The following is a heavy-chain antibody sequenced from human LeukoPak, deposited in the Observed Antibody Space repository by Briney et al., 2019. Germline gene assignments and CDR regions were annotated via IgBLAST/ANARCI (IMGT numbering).Heavy chain of an antibody. V-gene: IGHV4-59*01. CDR1: GGSMSSYR. CDR2: IYYSGTT. J-gene: IGHJ4*02. D-gene: IGHD5-24*01. CDR3: ARGNLEMAAVDY. Sequence: SETLSLTCTVSGGSMSSYRWSWIRQPPGKGLEWIAYIYYSGTTNYSPSLKSRVTTSVDTSKNQFSLKLSSVTAADTAVYYCARGNLEMAAVDYWGQGTLVTVSS.